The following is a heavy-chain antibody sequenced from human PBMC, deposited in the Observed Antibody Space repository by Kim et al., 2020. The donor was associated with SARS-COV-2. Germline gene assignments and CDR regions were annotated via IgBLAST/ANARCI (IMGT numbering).Heavy chain of an antibody. D-gene: IGHD2-15*01. Sequence: ASVKVSCKASGYTFTSYAMNWVRQAPGQGLEWMGWINTNTGNPTYAQGFTGRFVFSLDTSVSTAYLQISSLKAEDTAVYYCARSYRIVVVVAATHHFEIDYWGQGTLVTVSS. CDR3: ARSYRIVVVVAATHHFEIDY. CDR1: GYTFTSYA. CDR2: INTNTGNP. V-gene: IGHV7-4-1*02. J-gene: IGHJ4*02.